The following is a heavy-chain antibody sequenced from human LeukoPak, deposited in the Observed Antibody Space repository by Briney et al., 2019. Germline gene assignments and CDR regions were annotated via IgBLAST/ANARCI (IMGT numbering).Heavy chain of an antibody. CDR2: INAGNGNT. CDR3: ARGTLYDSSGYYRFDP. D-gene: IGHD3-22*01. J-gene: IGHJ5*02. V-gene: IGHV1-3*03. Sequence: GASVKVSCKASGYTFTSYAMHWVRQAPGQRLEWMGWINAGNGNTKYSQEFQGRVTITRDTSASTAYMELSSLRSEDMAVYYCARGTLYDSSGYYRFDPWGQGTLVTVSS. CDR1: GYTFTSYA.